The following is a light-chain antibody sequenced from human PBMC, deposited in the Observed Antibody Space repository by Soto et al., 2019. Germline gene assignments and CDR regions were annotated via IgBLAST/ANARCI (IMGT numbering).Light chain of an antibody. Sequence: EIVLTQSPGTLSLSPGERATLSCRASQSISSGGLAWYQQKPGQAPRLLIYGASSRATGIPDRFSGSGSGTDFTLTIRRLEPEDFAVYYCQQYGASPYTFGQGTKVDIK. CDR1: QSISSGG. CDR3: QQYGASPYT. V-gene: IGKV3-20*01. CDR2: GAS. J-gene: IGKJ2*01.